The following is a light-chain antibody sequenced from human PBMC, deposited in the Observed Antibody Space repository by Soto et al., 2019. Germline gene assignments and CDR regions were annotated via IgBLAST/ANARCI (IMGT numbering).Light chain of an antibody. CDR2: DAS. J-gene: IGKJ4*02. CDR1: QSLGST. Sequence: DIVMTQSPATLSVSPGERVTLSCRASQSLGSTLAWYQQKPGQAPRLLIYDASTRATGIPGRFSGSGSGTEFTLTISSLQSEDFAVYYCQQYNNWPPLTFGEGTKVEIK. CDR3: QQYNNWPPLT. V-gene: IGKV3-15*01.